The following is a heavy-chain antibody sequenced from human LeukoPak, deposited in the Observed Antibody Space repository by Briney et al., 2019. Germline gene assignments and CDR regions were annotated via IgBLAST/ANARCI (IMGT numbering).Heavy chain of an antibody. CDR1: DYSISSSSYY. CDR2: IYHSGST. CDR3: ARHDTTSGSYYRRRTWFDP. D-gene: IGHD3-10*01. J-gene: IGHJ5*02. V-gene: IGHV4-39*01. Sequence: PSETLSLTCTVSDYSISSSSYYWGWIRQPPGKGLEWIGSIYHSGSTYYNPSLKSRVTISVDTSKNQFSLKLSSVTAADTAVFYCARHDTTSGSYYRRRTWFDPWGQGTLVTVSS.